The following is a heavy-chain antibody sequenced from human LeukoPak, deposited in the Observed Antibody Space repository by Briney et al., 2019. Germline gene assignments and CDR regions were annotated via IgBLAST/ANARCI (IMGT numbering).Heavy chain of an antibody. CDR2: IKSKTDGGTT. Sequence: PGGSLRLSRAASGFTFSNAWMSWVRQAPGKGLEWVGRIKSKTDGGTTDYAAPVKGRFTISRDDSKNTLYLQMNSLKTEDTAVYYCTTAPWGYCSGGSCYGWPFWGQGTLVTVSS. CDR1: GFTFSNAW. J-gene: IGHJ4*02. CDR3: TTAPWGYCSGGSCYGWPF. V-gene: IGHV3-15*01. D-gene: IGHD2-15*01.